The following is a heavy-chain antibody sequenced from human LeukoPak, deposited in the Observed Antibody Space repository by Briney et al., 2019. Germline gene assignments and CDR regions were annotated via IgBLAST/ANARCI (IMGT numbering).Heavy chain of an antibody. CDR3: ARRTTYYYDSSGYYYFDY. CDR2: IYPGDSDT. Sequence: GESLKISCKGSGYSFISYWIGWVRQMPGKGLEWMGIIYPGDSDTRYSPSFQGQVTISADKSISTAYLQWSSLKASDTAMYYCARRTTYYYDSSGYYYFDYWGQGTLVTVSS. D-gene: IGHD3-22*01. CDR1: GYSFISYW. J-gene: IGHJ4*02. V-gene: IGHV5-51*01.